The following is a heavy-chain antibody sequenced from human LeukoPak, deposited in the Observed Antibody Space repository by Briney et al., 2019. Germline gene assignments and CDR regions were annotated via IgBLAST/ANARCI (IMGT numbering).Heavy chain of an antibody. V-gene: IGHV3-30*04. CDR3: TIPVR. J-gene: IGHJ4*02. CDR2: ISYDGSNK. Sequence: GGSLRLSCAASGFTFSSYAMHWVRQAPGKGLEWVAVISYDGSNKYYADSVKGRFTISRDNSKNTLYLQMNSLRAEDTAVYYCTIPVRWGQGTLVTASS. D-gene: IGHD2-2*01. CDR1: GFTFSSYA.